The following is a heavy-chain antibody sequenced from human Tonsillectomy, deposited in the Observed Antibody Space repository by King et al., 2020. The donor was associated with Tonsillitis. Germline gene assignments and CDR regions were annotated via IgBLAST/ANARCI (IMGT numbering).Heavy chain of an antibody. Sequence: VQLVESGGGLVQPGRSLRLSCAASGFTFDDYAMHWVRQAPGKGLEWVSGISWNSGSIGYADSVKGRFTISRDNAKNSLYLQMNSLRAEDTALYYFAKAMWALACLAAAGKGGGFDSWGQGTLVTVSS. CDR3: AKAMWALACLAAAGKGGGFDS. J-gene: IGHJ4*02. V-gene: IGHV3-9*01. CDR1: GFTFDDYA. CDR2: ISWNSGSI. D-gene: IGHD6-13*01.